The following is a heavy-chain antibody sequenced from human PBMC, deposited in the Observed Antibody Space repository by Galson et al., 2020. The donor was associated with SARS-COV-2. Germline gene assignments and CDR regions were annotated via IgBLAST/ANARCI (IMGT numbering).Heavy chain of an antibody. Sequence: SETLSLTCSVSGGSITNGTYFWNCIRQPAGKELEWIRRIYSSGKTNSNPSLNSRVTITMDTSKNQCSLNLNSVTAADTAIYYCAGGVAYWGQGTLVTVSS. CDR3: AGGVAY. J-gene: IGHJ4*02. CDR1: GGSITNGTYF. V-gene: IGHV4-61*02. CDR2: IYSSGKT. D-gene: IGHD3-10*01.